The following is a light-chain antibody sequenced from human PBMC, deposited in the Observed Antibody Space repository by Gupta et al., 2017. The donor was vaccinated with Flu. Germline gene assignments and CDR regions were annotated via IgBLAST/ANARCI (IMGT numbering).Light chain of an antibody. CDR3: SSYTSSSSLYV. V-gene: IGLV2-14*01. J-gene: IGLJ1*01. Sequence: QSALTQSASVSGLPGQSIAISCTGATSDVGGYNNVSWYQQHPGKAPKLMIYEVSNRPSGVSNRFSGSKSGNTASLTISGLQAEDEADYYCSSYTSSSSLYVFGTGTKVTVL. CDR2: EVS. CDR1: TSDVGGYNN.